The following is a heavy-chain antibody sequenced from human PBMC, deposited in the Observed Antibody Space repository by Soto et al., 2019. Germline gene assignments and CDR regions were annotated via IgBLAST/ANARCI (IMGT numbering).Heavy chain of an antibody. V-gene: IGHV4-59*01. CDR1: GGSISSYY. CDR2: IYYSGST. J-gene: IGHJ6*02. D-gene: IGHD1-26*01. CDR3: ARAFPGGNYYYGMDI. Sequence: SETLSLTCTVSGGSISSYYWSWIRQPPGKGLEWIGYIYYSGSTNYNPSLKSRVTISVDTSKNQFSLKLSSVTAADTAVYYCARAFPGGNYYYGMDIWGQGTTVTVSS.